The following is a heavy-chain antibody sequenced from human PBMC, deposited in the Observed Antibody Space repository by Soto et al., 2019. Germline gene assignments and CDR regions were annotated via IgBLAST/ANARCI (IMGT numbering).Heavy chain of an antibody. J-gene: IGHJ6*02. Sequence: GESLKISCKGSGYSFTSYWIGWVRQMPGKGLEWMGIIYPGDSDTRYSPSFQGQVTISADKSISTAYPQWSSLKASDTAMYYCARHGITIFGVVMNYSGMDVWGQGTTVTVSS. D-gene: IGHD3-3*01. V-gene: IGHV5-51*01. CDR3: ARHGITIFGVVMNYSGMDV. CDR2: IYPGDSDT. CDR1: GYSFTSYW.